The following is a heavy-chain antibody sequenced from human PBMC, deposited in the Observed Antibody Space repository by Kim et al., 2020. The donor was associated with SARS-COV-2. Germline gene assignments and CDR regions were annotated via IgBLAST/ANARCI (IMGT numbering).Heavy chain of an antibody. Sequence: SETLSLTCAVSGGSISSSNWWSWVRQPPGKGLEWIGEIYHSGSTNYNPSLKSRVTISVDKSKNQFSLKLSSVTAADTAVYYCARLWIWYDSSGYGSGAFDIWGQGTMVTVSS. CDR3: ARLWIWYDSSGYGSGAFDI. D-gene: IGHD3-22*01. CDR2: IYHSGST. J-gene: IGHJ3*02. CDR1: GGSISSSNW. V-gene: IGHV4-4*02.